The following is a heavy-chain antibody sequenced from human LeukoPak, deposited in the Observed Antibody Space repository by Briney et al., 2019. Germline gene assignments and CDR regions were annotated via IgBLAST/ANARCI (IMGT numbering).Heavy chain of an antibody. CDR1: GFSLSTSGVG. CDR3: AHKPSPPRGNWIYARLSYYFDY. V-gene: IGHV2-5*01. D-gene: IGHD1-7*01. J-gene: IGHJ4*02. Sequence: ESGPTLVNPTQTLTLTCTFSGFSLSTSGVGVGWIRQPPGKALEWLALIYWNDDKRYSPSLKSRLTITKDTSKNQVVLTMTNMDPVDTATYYCAHKPSPPRGNWIYARLSYYFDYWGQGTLVTVSS. CDR2: IYWNDDK.